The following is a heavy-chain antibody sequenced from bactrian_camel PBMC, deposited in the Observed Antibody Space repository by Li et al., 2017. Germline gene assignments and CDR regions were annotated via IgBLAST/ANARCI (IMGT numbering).Heavy chain of an antibody. CDR3: SSHGAEDY. V-gene: IGHV3-2*01. CDR2: IKGDGTII. D-gene: IGHD6*01. J-gene: IGHJ4*01. CDR1: GFTFNAYY. Sequence: VQLVESGGTLVQPGGSLRVSCVASGFTFNAYYASWVRQAPGKGLEWVSTIKGDGTIIYYADSVKGRFTISVDNAENTVYLQMNNLKSEDAGRYFCSSHGAEDYWGQGTQVTVS.